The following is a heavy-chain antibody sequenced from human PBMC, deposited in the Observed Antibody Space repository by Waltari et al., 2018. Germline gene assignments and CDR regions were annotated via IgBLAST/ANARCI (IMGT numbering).Heavy chain of an antibody. D-gene: IGHD2-2*01. Sequence: QVQLVQSGAEVKKPGSSVKVSCKASGGTFSSYAISWVRQAPGQGLEWMGGIIPILGIANYARKFQGRVTITADESTSTAYMELSSLRSEDTAVYYCARVGPATVDAFDIWGQGTMVTVSS. J-gene: IGHJ3*02. CDR3: ARVGPATVDAFDI. CDR2: IIPILGIA. V-gene: IGHV1-69*04. CDR1: GGTFSSYA.